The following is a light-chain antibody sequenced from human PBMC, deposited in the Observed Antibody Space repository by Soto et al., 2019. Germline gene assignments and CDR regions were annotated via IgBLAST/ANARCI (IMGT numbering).Light chain of an antibody. V-gene: IGKV3D-20*01. J-gene: IGKJ5*01. CDR3: QQYGSSPLT. CDR1: QSVSSSY. Sequence: ESVLTQSPATLSLSPGERATLSCGATQSVSSSYLAWYQQKPGLAPRLLIYDASNRATGIPERFSGSGSGTDFILTISRLEPEDFAVYDCQQYGSSPLTFGQGTRLEIK. CDR2: DAS.